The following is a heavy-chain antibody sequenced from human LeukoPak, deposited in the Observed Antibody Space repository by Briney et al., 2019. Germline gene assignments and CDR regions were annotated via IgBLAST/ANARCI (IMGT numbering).Heavy chain of an antibody. V-gene: IGHV4-59*01. CDR2: IYYSGST. J-gene: IGHJ4*02. D-gene: IGHD2-8*02. Sequence: SETLSLTCTVSGGSISGYYWSWVRRPPGKGLEWIGYIYYSGSTNYNPSLKSRVTISVDTSRNQFSLKLSSVTAADTAVYYCARGGVWFDYWGQGTLVTVSS. CDR3: ARGGVWFDY. CDR1: GGSISGYY.